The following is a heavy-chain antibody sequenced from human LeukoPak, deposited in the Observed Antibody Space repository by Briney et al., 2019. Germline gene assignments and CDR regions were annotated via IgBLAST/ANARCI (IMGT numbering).Heavy chain of an antibody. J-gene: IGHJ4*02. CDR2: IYYSEST. CDR3: ARRQPVGDFDY. D-gene: IGHD1-26*01. CDR1: GGSISSYY. Sequence: SETLSLTCTVSGGSISSYYWSWIRQPPGKGLEWIGYIYYSESTNYNPSLKSRVTISVDTSKNQFSLKLSSVTAADTAVYYCARRQPVGDFDYWGQGTLVTVSS. V-gene: IGHV4-59*08.